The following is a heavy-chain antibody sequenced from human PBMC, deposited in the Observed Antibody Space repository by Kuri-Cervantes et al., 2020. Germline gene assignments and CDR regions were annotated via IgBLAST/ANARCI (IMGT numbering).Heavy chain of an antibody. CDR3: ARGSPVTYGMDV. D-gene: IGHD4-17*01. J-gene: IGHJ6*02. Sequence: ASVKVTCKASGYTFTGYYMHWVRQAPGQGLEWMGWINPNSGGTNYAQKFQGWVTMTRDTSISTAYMELSRLRSDDTAVYYCARGSPVTYGMDVWGQGTTVTVSS. CDR1: GYTFTGYY. CDR2: INPNSGGT. V-gene: IGHV1-2*04.